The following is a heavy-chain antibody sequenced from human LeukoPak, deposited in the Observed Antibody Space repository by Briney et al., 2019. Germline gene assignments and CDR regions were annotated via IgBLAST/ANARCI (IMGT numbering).Heavy chain of an antibody. CDR3: ARDRHRRGYSYGYRGDYFDY. CDR1: GGSISSSSYY. D-gene: IGHD5-18*01. V-gene: IGHV4-39*07. J-gene: IGHJ4*02. CDR2: IYYSGST. Sequence: SETLSLTCTVSGGSISSSSYYWGWIRQPPGKGPEWIGSIYYSGSTYYNPSLKSRVTISVDTSKNQFSLKLSSVTAADTAVYYCARDRHRRGYSYGYRGDYFDYWGQGTLVTVSS.